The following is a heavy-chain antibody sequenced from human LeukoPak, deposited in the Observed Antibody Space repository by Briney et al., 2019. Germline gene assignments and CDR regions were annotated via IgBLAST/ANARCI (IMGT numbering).Heavy chain of an antibody. CDR3: AKWPFEQAVAGSDFDY. J-gene: IGHJ4*02. CDR2: IRYDGSNK. V-gene: IGHV3-30*02. D-gene: IGHD6-19*01. Sequence: GGSLRLSCAASGFTFSSYGMHWVRQAPGKGLEWVAFIRYDGSNKYYADSVKGRFTISRDNSKNALYLQMNSLRAEDTAVYYCAKWPFEQAVAGSDFDYWGQGTLVTVSS. CDR1: GFTFSSYG.